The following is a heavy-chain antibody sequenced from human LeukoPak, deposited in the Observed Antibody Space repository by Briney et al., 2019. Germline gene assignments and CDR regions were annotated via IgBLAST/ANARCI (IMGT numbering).Heavy chain of an antibody. J-gene: IGHJ4*02. D-gene: IGHD1-26*01. CDR2: ISSSGSTT. V-gene: IGHV3-48*03. CDR1: GFIFSRYE. Sequence: GGSLRLSCAASGFIFSRYEITWVRQAPGKGLEWVSYISSSGSTTYYADPVKGRFTISRDDAKNSLYLQMNSLRVEDTAVYYCARVSGHNFDYWGQGTLVTVSS. CDR3: ARVSGHNFDY.